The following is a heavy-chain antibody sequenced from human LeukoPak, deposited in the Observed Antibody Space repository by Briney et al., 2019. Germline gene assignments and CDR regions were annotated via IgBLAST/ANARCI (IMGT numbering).Heavy chain of an antibody. CDR2: IKGDGSEK. Sequence: GGSLRLSCAASGFTFSSHWMSWVRRAPGQGLEWVAKIKGDGSEKYYVDSVRGRFTISRDNAKNSLDLQMDSLRAEDTAIYYCAREGPFYFDYWGQGTLVTASA. J-gene: IGHJ4*02. CDR3: AREGPFYFDY. V-gene: IGHV3-7*01. CDR1: GFTFSSHW.